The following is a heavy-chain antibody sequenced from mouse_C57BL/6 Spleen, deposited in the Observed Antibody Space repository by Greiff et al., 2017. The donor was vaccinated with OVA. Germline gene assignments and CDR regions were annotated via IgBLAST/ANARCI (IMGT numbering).Heavy chain of an antibody. CDR1: GYSFTSYP. D-gene: IGHD2-4*01. CDR3: AREYDYDDWFAD. Sequence: VQLQQSGAELARPGASVKMSCKASGYSFTSYPLPCVHPSPGLGLEWIGSINRSSGYSTYNQKFTDKATLTADKSSSTSYMQLSSLTSEDSAVYYCAREYDYDDWFADWGQGTLVTVSA. CDR2: INRSSGYS. V-gene: IGHV1-4*01. J-gene: IGHJ3*01.